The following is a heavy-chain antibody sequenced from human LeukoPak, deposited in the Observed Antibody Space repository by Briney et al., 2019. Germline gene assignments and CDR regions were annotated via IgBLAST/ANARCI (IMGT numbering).Heavy chain of an antibody. Sequence: GGSLRLSCAASGFTFSSYAMSWVRQAPGKGLEWVSAISGSGGSTYYADSVKGRFTISRDNSKNTLYLQMNSLRAEDTAVYYCAKVDSGIVATGSPYFDYWGQGTLVTVSS. CDR3: AKVDSGIVATGSPYFDY. V-gene: IGHV3-23*01. CDR2: ISGSGGST. D-gene: IGHD6-13*01. CDR1: GFTFSSYA. J-gene: IGHJ4*02.